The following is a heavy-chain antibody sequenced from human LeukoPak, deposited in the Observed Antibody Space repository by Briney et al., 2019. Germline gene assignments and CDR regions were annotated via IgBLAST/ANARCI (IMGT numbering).Heavy chain of an antibody. V-gene: IGHV3-48*01. CDR1: GFTFSNYA. CDR3: ARGLRGYSYGRRPFGAFDI. Sequence: GGSLRLSCAASGFTFSNYAMSWVRQAPGKGLEWVSYISSSGSTIYYADSVKGRFTISRDNAKNSLYLQLNSLRAEDTDVYYCARGLRGYSYGRRPFGAFDIWGQGTMVTVSS. D-gene: IGHD5-18*01. CDR2: ISSSGSTI. J-gene: IGHJ3*02.